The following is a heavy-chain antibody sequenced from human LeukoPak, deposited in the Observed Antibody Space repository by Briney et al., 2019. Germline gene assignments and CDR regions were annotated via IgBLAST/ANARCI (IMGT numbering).Heavy chain of an antibody. V-gene: IGHV3-23*01. Sequence: GGSLRLSCAASGFTFSSYAMSWVRQAPGKGLEWVSAISGSGGSTYYADSVKGRFTISRDNSKNTLYPQMNSLGAEDTAVYYCAKDLITDYYDSSGYSSDVWGQGTTVTVSS. CDR3: AKDLITDYYDSSGYSSDV. J-gene: IGHJ6*02. CDR2: ISGSGGST. CDR1: GFTFSSYA. D-gene: IGHD3-22*01.